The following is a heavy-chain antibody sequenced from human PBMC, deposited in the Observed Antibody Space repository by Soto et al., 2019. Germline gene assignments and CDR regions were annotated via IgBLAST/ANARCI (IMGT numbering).Heavy chain of an antibody. J-gene: IGHJ4*02. D-gene: IGHD2-21*02. Sequence: QVQLQESGPGLVKPSETLSLTCTVSGGSMSGYYWSWIRQPPGKGLEWIGYMYYSGSTNYNPSLNSRVTISVDTSRNQFSLNLRSVTAADTALYYCSLVTSSGDNVYWGQGTLVTVSS. CDR3: SLVTSSGDNVY. CDR2: MYYSGST. CDR1: GGSMSGYY. V-gene: IGHV4-59*01.